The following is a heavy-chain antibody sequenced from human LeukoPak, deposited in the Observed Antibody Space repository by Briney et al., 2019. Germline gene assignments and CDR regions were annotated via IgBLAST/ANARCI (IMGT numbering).Heavy chain of an antibody. CDR3: ARHIAAAGNDAFDI. D-gene: IGHD6-13*01. J-gene: IGHJ3*02. V-gene: IGHV1-8*01. Sequence: ASVTVSFKASGYTFTSYDINWVRQATGQGLEWMGWMNPNSGNTGYAQKFQGRVTMTRNTSISTAYMELSSLRSEDTAVYYCARHIAAAGNDAFDIWGQGTMVTVSS. CDR2: MNPNSGNT. CDR1: GYTFTSYD.